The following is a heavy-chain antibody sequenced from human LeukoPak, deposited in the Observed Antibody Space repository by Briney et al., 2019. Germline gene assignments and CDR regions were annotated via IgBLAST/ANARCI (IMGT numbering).Heavy chain of an antibody. V-gene: IGHV4-59*01. CDR1: GGSISSYY. CDR2: IYYSGST. D-gene: IGHD2-15*01. CDR3: AGSDCSGGSCYPSSYYYYGMDV. J-gene: IGHJ6*02. Sequence: SETLSLTCTVSGGSISSYYWSWIRQPPGKGLEWIGYIYYSGSTNYNPSLKSRVTISVDTSKNQFSLKLSSATAADTAVYYCAGSDCSGGSCYPSSYYYYGMDVWGQGTTVTVSS.